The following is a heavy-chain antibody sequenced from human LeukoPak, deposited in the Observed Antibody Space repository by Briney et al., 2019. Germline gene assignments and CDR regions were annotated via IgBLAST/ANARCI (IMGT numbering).Heavy chain of an antibody. D-gene: IGHD3-22*01. CDR2: INHSGST. CDR3: ATLGEYYDSSGYYYN. J-gene: IGHJ4*02. CDR1: GGSFSGYY. V-gene: IGHV4-34*01. Sequence: SETLSLTCAVYGGSFSGYYWSWIRQPPGKGLEWIGEINHSGSTNYNPSLKSRVTISVDTSKNQFSLRLTSVTAADTAVYYCATLGEYYDSSGYYYNWGQGTLVTVSS.